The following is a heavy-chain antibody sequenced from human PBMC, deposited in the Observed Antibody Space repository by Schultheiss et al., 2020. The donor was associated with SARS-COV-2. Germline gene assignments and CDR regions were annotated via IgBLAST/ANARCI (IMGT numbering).Heavy chain of an antibody. J-gene: IGHJ3*02. V-gene: IGHV3-48*03. CDR2: IGSSGSSI. D-gene: IGHD2-15*01. Sequence: GGSLRLSCAASGMNVGSDDMIWVRQAPGRGLEWISYIGSSGSSIYYADSVKGRFIISRDNAKKALYLQMNSLRAEDTAVYYCARRGAVVVAAKAFDIWGQGTLVTVSS. CDR1: GMNVGSDD. CDR3: ARRGAVVVAAKAFDI.